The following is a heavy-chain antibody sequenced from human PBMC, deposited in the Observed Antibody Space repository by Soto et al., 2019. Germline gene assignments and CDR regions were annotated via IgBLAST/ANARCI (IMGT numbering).Heavy chain of an antibody. V-gene: IGHV3-21*06. D-gene: IGHD3-10*01. Sequence: GGSLRLSCTGSGFTFSISTMTWVRQGPGKGLEWVSSISSSSSYIYFADSLKGRFTISRDNAKNSLYLQMNSLRADDTAVYYCARDIGEMSAVWGQGTQVTVSS. CDR3: ARDIGEMSAV. CDR1: GFTFSIST. J-gene: IGHJ4*02. CDR2: ISSSSSYI.